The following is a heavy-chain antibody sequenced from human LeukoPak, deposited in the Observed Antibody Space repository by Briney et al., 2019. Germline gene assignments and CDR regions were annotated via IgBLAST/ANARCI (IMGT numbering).Heavy chain of an antibody. D-gene: IGHD6-19*01. J-gene: IGHJ4*02. CDR2: ISTSSTYI. CDR3: ARAFEQWLPFDY. CDR1: GFTFSSHT. Sequence: PGGSLRLSCAASGFTFSSHTMNWVRQAPGKGLEWVSSISTSSTYIYYADSVKGRFTISRDNAKNSLYLQMNSLRAEDTAVYYCARAFEQWLPFDYWGQGTLVTVSS. V-gene: IGHV3-21*01.